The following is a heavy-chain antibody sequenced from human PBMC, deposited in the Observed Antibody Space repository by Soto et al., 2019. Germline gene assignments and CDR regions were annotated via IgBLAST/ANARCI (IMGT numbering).Heavy chain of an antibody. CDR1: GGTFSSYA. CDR3: ARDRALYSSSWYAFDI. Sequence: ASVKVSCKASGGTFSSYAISWVRQAPGQGLEWMGGIIPIFGTANYAQKFQGRVTITADESTSTAYMELSSLRSEDTAVYYCARDRALYSSSWYAFDIWGQGTMVTVSS. V-gene: IGHV1-69*13. J-gene: IGHJ3*02. D-gene: IGHD6-13*01. CDR2: IIPIFGTA.